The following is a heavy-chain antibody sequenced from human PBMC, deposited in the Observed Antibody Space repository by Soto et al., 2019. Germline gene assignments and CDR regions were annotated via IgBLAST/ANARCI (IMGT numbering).Heavy chain of an antibody. CDR3: ARDQWGAIHYYYYGMDV. CDR2: ISSSSSYI. Sequence: GVLRLSCAASGFTFSSYSMNWVRQAPGKGLEWVSSISSSSSYIYYADSVKGRFTISRDNAKNSLYLQMNSLRAEDTAVYYCARDQWGAIHYYYYGMDVWGQGTTVTVSS. V-gene: IGHV3-21*01. CDR1: GFTFSSYS. D-gene: IGHD1-26*01. J-gene: IGHJ6*02.